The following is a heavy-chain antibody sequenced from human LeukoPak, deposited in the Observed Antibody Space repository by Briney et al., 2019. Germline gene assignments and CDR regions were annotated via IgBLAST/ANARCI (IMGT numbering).Heavy chain of an antibody. J-gene: IGHJ4*02. V-gene: IGHV3-53*01. CDR2: AFGGGGT. Sequence: PGGSLRLSCTASGLSVSSSFMSWVRQTPGKGLEWVSSAFGGGGTRYADSVMGRFTISRDNSKSTLYLQMNSLRAEDTAVYYCARTYTNNAGYYLYWGQGTLVTVSS. D-gene: IGHD3-22*01. CDR1: GLSVSSSF. CDR3: ARTYTNNAGYYLY.